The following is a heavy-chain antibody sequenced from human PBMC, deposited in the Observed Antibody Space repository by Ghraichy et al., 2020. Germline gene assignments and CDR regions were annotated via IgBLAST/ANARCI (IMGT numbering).Heavy chain of an antibody. CDR3: AKDLAGIQLWLLPVSQYYYYGMDV. Sequence: GGSLRLSCAASGFTFSSYGMHWVRQAPGKGLEWVAFIRYDGSNKYYADSVKGRFTISRDNSKNTLYLQMNSLRAEDTAVYYCAKDLAGIQLWLLPVSQYYYYGMDVWGQGTTVTVSS. V-gene: IGHV3-30*02. D-gene: IGHD5-18*01. CDR1: GFTFSSYG. J-gene: IGHJ6*02. CDR2: IRYDGSNK.